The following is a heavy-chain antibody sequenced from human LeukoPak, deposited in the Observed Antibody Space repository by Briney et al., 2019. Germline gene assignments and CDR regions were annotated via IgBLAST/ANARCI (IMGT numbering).Heavy chain of an antibody. D-gene: IGHD2-8*01. CDR3: ARDAPDNDYYYYMDV. Sequence: GGSLRLSCAASGFTFSSYGMHWVRQAPGTGLEWVAVIWYDGSNKYYADSVKGRFTISRDNSKNTLYLQMNSLRAEDTAVYYCARDAPDNDYYYYMDVWGKGTTVTVSS. CDR1: GFTFSSYG. J-gene: IGHJ6*03. V-gene: IGHV3-33*01. CDR2: IWYDGSNK.